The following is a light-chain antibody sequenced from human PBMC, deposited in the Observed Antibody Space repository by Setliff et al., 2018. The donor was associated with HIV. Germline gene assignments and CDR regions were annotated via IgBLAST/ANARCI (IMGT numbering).Light chain of an antibody. CDR2: EVN. CDR3: SSYTSSSTPYV. J-gene: IGLJ1*01. CDR1: SSDVGGYNY. V-gene: IGLV2-14*01. Sequence: QSVLTQPASVSGSPGQSITISCTGTSSDVGGYNYVSWHQQYPGKAPKLMIYEVNNRPSGVSNRFSGSKSGNTASLTISGLQAEDEADYYCSSYTSSSTPYVFGTGTKVTVL.